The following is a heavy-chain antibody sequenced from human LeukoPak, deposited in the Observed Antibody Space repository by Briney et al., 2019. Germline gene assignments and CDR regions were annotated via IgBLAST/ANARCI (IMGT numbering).Heavy chain of an antibody. CDR2: INYSGST. CDR3: ARHGSGSTWFDP. J-gene: IGHJ5*02. D-gene: IGHD3-10*01. CDR1: GGSISSDNYQ. Sequence: SETLSLTCTVSGGSISSDNYQWSWIRQPPGKGLEWIGYINYSGSTYYNPSLKSRVTISVDTSKNQFSLKLTSVTAADTAVYYCARHGSGSTWFDPWGQGTLVTVSS. V-gene: IGHV4-30-4*01.